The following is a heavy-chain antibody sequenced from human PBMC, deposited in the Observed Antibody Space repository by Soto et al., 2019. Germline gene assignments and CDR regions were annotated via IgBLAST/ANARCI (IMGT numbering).Heavy chain of an antibody. D-gene: IGHD4-17*01. CDR1: GLTCGDFW. CDR3: SRDVGVRATVSDY. Sequence: CAAAGLTCGDFWVPCVSPAQGKGLEWVANIKEDGSEKHYVDSVKGRFTISRDNAKNSLYLQMNSLRVEDTAVYLGSRDVGVRATVSDYWVQGAFVTVS. CDR2: IKEDGSEK. V-gene: IGHV3-7*01. J-gene: IGHJ4*02.